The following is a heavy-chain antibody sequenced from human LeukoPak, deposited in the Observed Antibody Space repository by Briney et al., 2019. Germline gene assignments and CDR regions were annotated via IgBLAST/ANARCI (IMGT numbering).Heavy chain of an antibody. D-gene: IGHD3-16*01. CDR3: ARGGGLDV. CDR1: GFTFSSYW. CDR2: INHNGNVN. V-gene: IGHV3-7*03. Sequence: GGSLRLSCAASGFTFSSYWMNWARQAPGKGLEWVASINHNGNVNYYVDSVKGRFTISRDNAKNLLYLQMSNLRAEDTDVYFCARGGGLDVWGQGATVTVSS. J-gene: IGHJ6*02.